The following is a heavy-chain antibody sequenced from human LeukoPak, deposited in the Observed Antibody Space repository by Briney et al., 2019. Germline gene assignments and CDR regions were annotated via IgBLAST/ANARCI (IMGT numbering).Heavy chain of an antibody. CDR1: GFTFADYY. J-gene: IGHJ4*02. V-gene: IGHV1-2*02. D-gene: IGHD4-17*01. CDR3: ARTPIGDRPYYFDA. CDR2: INPFNDAR. Sequence: ASVKVSCKTSGFTFADYYFHWVRQAPGQSLWWMGWINPFNDARNYAQKFQGRVTMTRDTSISTAFMEVTTLRSDDTAVYYCARTPIGDRPYYFDAWGQGTLVTVSS.